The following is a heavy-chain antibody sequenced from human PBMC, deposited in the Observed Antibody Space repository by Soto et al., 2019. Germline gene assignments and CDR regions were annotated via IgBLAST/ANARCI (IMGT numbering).Heavy chain of an antibody. CDR1: GGTFRNYP. CDR3: ARVLEFRDGNLSHFKY. J-gene: IGHJ4*02. CDR2: IIPVIGVP. Sequence: ASVKVSCKASGGTFRNYPFSWVRQAPGQGLEWMGGIIPVIGVPSYARKFQGRVTITADASTSTVYMDLSSLTSEDTAVYFCARVLEFRDGNLSHFKYWGQGTLVNVSS. V-gene: IGHV1-69*10.